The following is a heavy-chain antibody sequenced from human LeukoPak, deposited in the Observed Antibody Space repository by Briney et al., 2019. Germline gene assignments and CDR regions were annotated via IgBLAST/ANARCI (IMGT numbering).Heavy chain of an antibody. CDR3: ARDWASPGPTTI. CDR2: ITSSGSVM. CDR1: GFTFSTNS. Sequence: GGSLRLSCAASGFTFSTNSMSWVRQAPGKGLEWVSYITSSGSVMHYSDSVRGRFTISRDNAKSSLYLQMNSLRAEDTAIYYCARDWASPGPTTIWGQGTLVTVSS. V-gene: IGHV3-48*01. J-gene: IGHJ4*02. D-gene: IGHD1-26*01.